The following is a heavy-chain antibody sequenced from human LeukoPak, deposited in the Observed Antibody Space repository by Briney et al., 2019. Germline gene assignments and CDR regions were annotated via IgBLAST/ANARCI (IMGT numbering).Heavy chain of an antibody. CDR3: AIYPHSGWYVLSLTLGY. CDR2: ISGSGGST. V-gene: IGHV3-23*01. Sequence: GGSLRLSCAASGFTFSSYAMSWVRQAPGKGLEWVSAISGSGGSTYYADSVKGRFTISRDNSKNALYLQMNSLRAVDTAVYYCAIYPHSGWYVLSLTLGYWGQGTLVTVSS. J-gene: IGHJ4*02. CDR1: GFTFSSYA. D-gene: IGHD6-19*01.